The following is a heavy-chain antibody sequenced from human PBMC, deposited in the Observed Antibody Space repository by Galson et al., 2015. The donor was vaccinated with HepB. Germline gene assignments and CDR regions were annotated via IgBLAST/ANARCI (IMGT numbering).Heavy chain of an antibody. CDR3: ARSTCGGDCYPLGY. J-gene: IGHJ4*02. CDR2: IYSSGST. Sequence: TLSLTCIVSGDSISTISYYWGWIRQAPGKGLEWIGNIYSSGSTNYNPSLKSRVTMSVDTSKNQFSLKLSSVTAADTALYYCARSTCGGDCYPLGYWGQGTRVTVSS. CDR1: GDSISTISYY. D-gene: IGHD2-21*02. V-gene: IGHV4-39*01.